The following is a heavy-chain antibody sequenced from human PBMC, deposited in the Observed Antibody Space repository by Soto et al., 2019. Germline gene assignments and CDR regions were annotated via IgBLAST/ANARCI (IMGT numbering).Heavy chain of an antibody. J-gene: IGHJ5*02. CDR3: ARLPGYCSGGSCYSRKKNWLDP. D-gene: IGHD2-15*01. V-gene: IGHV4-34*01. CDR1: GGSFSGYY. CDR2: INHSGST. Sequence: QVQLQQWGAGLLKPSETLSLTCAVYGGSFSGYYWSWIRQPPGKGLEWIGEINHSGSTNYNPSLKSRVTISVDTSKNQFSLKLSSVTAADTAVYYCARLPGYCSGGSCYSRKKNWLDPWGQGTLVTVSS.